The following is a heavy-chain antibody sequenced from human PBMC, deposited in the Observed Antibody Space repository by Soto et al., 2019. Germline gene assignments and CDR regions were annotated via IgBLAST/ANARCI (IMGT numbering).Heavy chain of an antibody. CDR2: ISGSGGST. D-gene: IGHD6-13*01. Sequence: HPGGSLRLSCAGSGFGFSAYAMNWVRQAPGKGLQWVSAISGSGGSTYYADSVKGRFTISRDNSKNTLYLQMNSLRAEDTAVYYCAKDAYSSSWYHWFDPWGQGTLVTVSS. J-gene: IGHJ5*02. V-gene: IGHV3-23*01. CDR1: GFGFSAYA. CDR3: AKDAYSSSWYHWFDP.